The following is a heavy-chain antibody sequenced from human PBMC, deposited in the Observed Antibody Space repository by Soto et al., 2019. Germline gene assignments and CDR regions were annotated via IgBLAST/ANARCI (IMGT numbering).Heavy chain of an antibody. J-gene: IGHJ6*02. CDR3: AGGGVRGVITRTRDYYGMDV. CDR1: GYSFTSYW. Sequence: GESLKISCQGSGYSFTSYWIAWVRQMPGKGLEWMGIIYPGDSDTRYSPSFQGQVTISADKSISTAYLQWSSLKASDTAMYYCAGGGVRGVITRTRDYYGMDVWGQGTTVTVSS. CDR2: IYPGDSDT. D-gene: IGHD3-10*01. V-gene: IGHV5-51*01.